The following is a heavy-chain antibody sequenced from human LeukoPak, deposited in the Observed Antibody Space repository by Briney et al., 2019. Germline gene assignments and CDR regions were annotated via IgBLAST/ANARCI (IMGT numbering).Heavy chain of an antibody. CDR1: GYTFTSYG. CDR2: ISAYNGNT. CDR3: ARAVCATESLDY. Sequence: ASVKVSCKASGYTFTSYGISWVRHAPGQGLEWMGWISAYNGNTNYAQKLQGRVTMTTDTSTSTAYMELRSLRSDDTAVYYCARAVCATESLDYWGQGTLVTVSS. V-gene: IGHV1-18*01. D-gene: IGHD1-26*01. J-gene: IGHJ4*02.